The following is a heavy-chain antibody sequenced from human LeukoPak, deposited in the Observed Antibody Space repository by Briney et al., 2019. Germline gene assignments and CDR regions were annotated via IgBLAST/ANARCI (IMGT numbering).Heavy chain of an antibody. CDR1: GGSFSGYY. CDR2: INHSGST. Sequence: PSETLSLTCAVYGGSFSGYYWSWIRHPPGKGLEWIGEINHSGSTNYNPSLKSRVTISVDTSKNQFSLKLSSVTAADTAVYYCARVGQAQLLSNSFDYWGQGTLVTVSS. V-gene: IGHV4-34*01. J-gene: IGHJ4*02. CDR3: ARVGQAQLLSNSFDY. D-gene: IGHD2-2*01.